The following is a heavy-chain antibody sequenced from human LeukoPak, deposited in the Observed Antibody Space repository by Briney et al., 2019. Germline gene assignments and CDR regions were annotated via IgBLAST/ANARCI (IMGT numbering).Heavy chain of an antibody. CDR3: ASAAYYHDY. CDR2: ISYDGSNK. CDR1: GFTFSSYA. V-gene: IGHV3-30-3*01. Sequence: GGSLRLSCAASGFTFSSYAMHWVRQAPGKGLEWVAVISYDGSNKYYPDSVEGRFTISRDNSKNTLYLQMHSLRAEDTAVYYCASAAYYHDYWGQGILVTVSS. D-gene: IGHD3-16*01. J-gene: IGHJ4*02.